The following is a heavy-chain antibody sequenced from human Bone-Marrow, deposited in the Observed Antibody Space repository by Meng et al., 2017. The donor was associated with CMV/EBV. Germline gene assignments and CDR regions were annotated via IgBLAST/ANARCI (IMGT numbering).Heavy chain of an antibody. V-gene: IGHV1-18*04. CDR3: ARTRAAGMSGIDY. Sequence: ASVKVSCKASGYTFNNYGISWVRQAPGQGPEWMGWISAYKGNTKYAQKFQGRVTLTTDTPTRTAYMDLRSLRSDDTAVYYCARTRAAGMSGIDYWGQGTLVTVSS. CDR1: GYTFNNYG. J-gene: IGHJ4*02. D-gene: IGHD6-13*01. CDR2: ISAYKGNT.